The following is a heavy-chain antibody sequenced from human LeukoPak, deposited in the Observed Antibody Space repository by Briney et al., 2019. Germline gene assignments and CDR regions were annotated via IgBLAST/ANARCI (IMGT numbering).Heavy chain of an antibody. Sequence: SQTLSLTCTVSGGPISSGSYYWSWIRQPAGKGLEWIGRIYTSGSTNYNPSLKSRVTISVDTSKNQFSLKLSSVTAADTAVYYCARGARDDSSGYYTGYAFDIWGQGTMVTVSS. J-gene: IGHJ3*02. CDR3: ARGARDDSSGYYTGYAFDI. D-gene: IGHD3-22*01. CDR1: GGPISSGSYY. V-gene: IGHV4-61*02. CDR2: IYTSGST.